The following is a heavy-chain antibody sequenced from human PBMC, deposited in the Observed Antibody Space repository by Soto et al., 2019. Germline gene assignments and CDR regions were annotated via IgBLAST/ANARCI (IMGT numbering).Heavy chain of an antibody. D-gene: IGHD2-21*02. CDR1: GGTVASSHW. Sequence: RSLTCGVSGGTVASSHWWSWVRQSPGRGLEWIGNVYHTGDTNFNPSLQSRVTFSVDKSNNQFSLRLTSVTAADTAVYFCAREIVTAGGNNYFDPWGPGXLVTVYS. J-gene: IGHJ5*02. CDR2: VYHTGDT. V-gene: IGHV4-4*01. CDR3: AREIVTAGGNNYFDP.